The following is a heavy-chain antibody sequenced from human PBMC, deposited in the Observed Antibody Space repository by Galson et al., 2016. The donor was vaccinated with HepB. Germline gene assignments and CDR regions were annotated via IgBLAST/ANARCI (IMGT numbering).Heavy chain of an antibody. CDR2: ISGST. CDR3: AKESGYSDRYPYYYGMDG. Sequence: SLRLSCAASGFTFSNYAMNWVRQAPGKGLEWVSVISGSTYYADSVRGRFTISRDNSKNTLYLQMNSLRVEDTAVYYCAKESGYSDRYPYYYGMDGWGKGTTVTVSA. CDR1: GFTFSNYA. V-gene: IGHV3-23*01. D-gene: IGHD2-21*02. J-gene: IGHJ6*04.